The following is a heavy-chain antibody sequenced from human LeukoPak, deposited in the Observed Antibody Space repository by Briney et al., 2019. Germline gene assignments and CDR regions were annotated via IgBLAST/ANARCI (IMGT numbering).Heavy chain of an antibody. V-gene: IGHV4-59*01. CDR3: ATTADYGDYLALDY. CDR1: GGSISSYY. Sequence: SETLSLTCTVSGGSISSYYWSWIRQPPGKGLEWIGYIYDSGSTNYNPSLKSRYKPSLKSRVTISVDMSKNQFSLKLTSVTAAGTAVYYCATTADYGDYLALDYWGQGTLLTVSS. J-gene: IGHJ4*02. CDR2: IYDSGST. D-gene: IGHD4-17*01.